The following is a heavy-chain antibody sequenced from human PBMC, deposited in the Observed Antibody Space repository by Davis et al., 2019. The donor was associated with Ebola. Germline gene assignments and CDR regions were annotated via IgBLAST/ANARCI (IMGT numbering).Heavy chain of an antibody. Sequence: GGSLRLSCAASGFTFSDSAMHWVRQASGRGLEWVGRIRSKANSYATTYAASVKGRFTVSRDDSKNTAYLQMNNLKMDDTAVYYCTNRKNEYWGQGTLVTVSS. CDR3: TNRKNEY. CDR1: GFTFSDSA. J-gene: IGHJ4*02. V-gene: IGHV3-73*01. CDR2: IRSKANSYAT.